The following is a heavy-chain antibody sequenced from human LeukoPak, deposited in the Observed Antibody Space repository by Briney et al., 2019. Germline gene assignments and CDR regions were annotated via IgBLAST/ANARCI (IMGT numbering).Heavy chain of an antibody. D-gene: IGHD2-15*01. CDR1: GDSISSGDYY. J-gene: IGHJ4*02. CDR2: ISSSGST. Sequence: PSETLSLTCTVSGDSISSGDYYWSWIRQPAGKGLEWIGRISSSGSTNYNPSLKSRVTISVDTSKNQFSLKLSSVTAADTAVYYCASRGCRGSGGSCYTTEYYFDYWGQGTLVTVSS. CDR3: ASRGCRGSGGSCYTTEYYFDY. V-gene: IGHV4-61*02.